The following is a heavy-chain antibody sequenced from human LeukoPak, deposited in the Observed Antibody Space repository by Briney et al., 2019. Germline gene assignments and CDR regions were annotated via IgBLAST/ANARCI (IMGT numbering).Heavy chain of an antibody. V-gene: IGHV4-4*07. CDR3: ARGRADLLWFGDRDYFDY. CDR1: GGSISSYY. J-gene: IGHJ4*02. Sequence: SETLSLTCTVSGGSISSYYWSWIRQPAGKGLEWIGRIYTSGSTNYNPSLKSRVTISVDTSKNQFSLKLSSVTAADTAVYYCARGRADLLWFGDRDYFDYWGQGTLVTVSS. D-gene: IGHD3-10*01. CDR2: IYTSGST.